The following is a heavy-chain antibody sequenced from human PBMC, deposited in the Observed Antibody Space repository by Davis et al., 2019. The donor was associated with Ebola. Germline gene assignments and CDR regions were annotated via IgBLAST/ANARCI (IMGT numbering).Heavy chain of an antibody. CDR1: GYTFSSYG. D-gene: IGHD3-22*01. V-gene: IGHV1-18*04. CDR2: ISGYNGNT. CDR3: ARDFEGYYDSSGY. J-gene: IGHJ4*02. Sequence: ASVKVSCKASGYTFSSYGISWVRQAPGQGLEWMGWISGYNGNTSYTQKFQGRVTMTTDTSTSTAYMELRSLRSDDTAVYYCARDFEGYYDSSGYWGQGTLVTVSS.